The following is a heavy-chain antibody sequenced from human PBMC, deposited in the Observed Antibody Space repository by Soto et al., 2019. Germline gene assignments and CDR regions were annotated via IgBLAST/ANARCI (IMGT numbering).Heavy chain of an antibody. J-gene: IGHJ4*02. D-gene: IGHD2-2*01. Sequence: QVQLVQSGTEVKKPGASVKVSCKASGYTFSNYGISWVRQAPGQGLEWMGWIGPYNGKTDYAQNFQGRVATTADTSTTTAYMEMRSLTSDDTAVYYCARDPSGEVVPAASDSWGQGTLVTVSS. CDR1: GYTFSNYG. CDR2: IGPYNGKT. CDR3: ARDPSGEVVPAASDS. V-gene: IGHV1-18*01.